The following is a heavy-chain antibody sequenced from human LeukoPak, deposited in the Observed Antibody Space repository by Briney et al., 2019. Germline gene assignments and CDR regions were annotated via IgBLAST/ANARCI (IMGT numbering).Heavy chain of an antibody. D-gene: IGHD6-19*01. CDR2: IRYDGSNK. CDR3: AILWLVAPIDNNWFDP. J-gene: IGHJ5*02. CDR1: EFTFSSYG. V-gene: IGHV3-30*02. Sequence: GGSLRLSCAASEFTFSSYGMHWVRQAPGKGLEWVAFIRYDGSNKYYADSVKGRFTISRDNSKNTLYLQMNSLRAEDTAVYYCAILWLVAPIDNNWFDPWGQGTLVTVSS.